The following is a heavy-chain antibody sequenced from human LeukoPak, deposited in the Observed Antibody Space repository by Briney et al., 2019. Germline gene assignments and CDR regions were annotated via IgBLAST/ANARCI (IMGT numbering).Heavy chain of an antibody. Sequence: PSETLSLTCTVSGGSISSYYWSWIRQPPGKGLEWIGYIYYSGSTNYNPSLKSRVTISVDTSKNQFSLKLSSVTAADTAVYYCARVSATVVFAADWGQGTLVTVSS. J-gene: IGHJ4*02. CDR3: ARVSATVVFAAD. D-gene: IGHD2-15*01. CDR2: IYYSGST. CDR1: GGSISSYY. V-gene: IGHV4-59*01.